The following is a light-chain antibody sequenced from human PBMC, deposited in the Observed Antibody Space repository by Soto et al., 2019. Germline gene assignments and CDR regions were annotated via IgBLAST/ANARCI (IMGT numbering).Light chain of an antibody. J-gene: IGKJ1*01. Sequence: EIVMTQSPATLSVSPGGRATLSCRASQSVSSNLAWYQQKPGQAPRLLIYGASTRATGFPARFSGSGSGTEFTLTISSLQSEDFAVYYCQQYGGSPRTFGQGTKVEVK. CDR3: QQYGGSPRT. CDR1: QSVSSN. V-gene: IGKV3-15*01. CDR2: GAS.